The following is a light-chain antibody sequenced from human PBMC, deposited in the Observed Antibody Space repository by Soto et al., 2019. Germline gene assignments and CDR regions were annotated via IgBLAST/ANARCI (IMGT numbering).Light chain of an antibody. CDR1: QSVSTN. V-gene: IGKV3-15*01. J-gene: IGKJ2*01. CDR2: GAS. CDR3: QQSNNWPYT. Sequence: EIVLTQSPGTLSVSPGERANLSCRASQSVSTNLAWFQQKPGQAPRLLIYGASTRATGIPARFSGSGSGTEFTLTITGLQSEDLAVYYCQQSNNWPYTFGQGTKLEV.